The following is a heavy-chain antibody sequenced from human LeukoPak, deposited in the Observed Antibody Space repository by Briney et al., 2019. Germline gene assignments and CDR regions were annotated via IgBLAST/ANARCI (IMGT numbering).Heavy chain of an antibody. J-gene: IGHJ4*02. V-gene: IGHV3-23*01. D-gene: IGHD1-26*01. Sequence: GGSLRLSCAASGFTFSSYAICWVRQAPGKGLEWVSAISGSGGSTYYADSVQGRFTISRDNSKNAVYLQMSIPRAEDTAVYYCARVGSGSSRDYWGQGTLVTVSS. CDR3: ARVGSGSSRDY. CDR2: ISGSGGST. CDR1: GFTFSSYA.